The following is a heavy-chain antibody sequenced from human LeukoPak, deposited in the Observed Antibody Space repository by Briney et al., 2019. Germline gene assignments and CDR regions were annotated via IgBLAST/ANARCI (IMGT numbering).Heavy chain of an antibody. V-gene: IGHV4-30-4*01. CDR1: GGSISSGDYY. CDR2: IYYSGST. D-gene: IGHD7-27*01. Sequence: SQTLSLTCTVSGGSISSGDYYWSWVRQPPGKGLEWIGYIYYSGSTYYNPSLKSRVTISVDTSKNQFSLKLSSVTAADTAVYYCASSLTGDAFDIWGQGTMVTVSS. J-gene: IGHJ3*02. CDR3: ASSLTGDAFDI.